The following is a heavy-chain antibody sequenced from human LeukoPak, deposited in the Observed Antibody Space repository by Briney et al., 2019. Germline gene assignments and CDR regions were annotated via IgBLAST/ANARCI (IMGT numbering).Heavy chain of an antibody. CDR3: ARGVYEQWLPGAFDY. J-gene: IGHJ4*02. V-gene: IGHV4-4*07. D-gene: IGHD6-19*01. Sequence: SETLSLTCTVSGGSISSYHWSWIRQPAGKGLEWIGHIYTPGSTKYNPSLKSRVTMSVDTSKNQFSLKLSSVTAADTAVYYCARGVYEQWLPGAFDYWGQGTLVTVSS. CDR2: IYTPGST. CDR1: GGSISSYH.